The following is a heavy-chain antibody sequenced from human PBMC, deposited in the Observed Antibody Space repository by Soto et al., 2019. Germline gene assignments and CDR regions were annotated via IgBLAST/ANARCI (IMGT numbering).Heavy chain of an antibody. Sequence: SETLSLTCTVSGGSISSSSYYWGWIRQPPGKGLEWIGSIYYSGSTYYNPSLKSRVTISVDTSKNQFSLKLSSGTAADTAVYYCARHITIFGVVIIRAWFDPWGQGTLVTVSS. CDR2: IYYSGST. CDR1: GGSISSSSYY. CDR3: ARHITIFGVVIIRAWFDP. V-gene: IGHV4-39*01. J-gene: IGHJ5*02. D-gene: IGHD3-3*01.